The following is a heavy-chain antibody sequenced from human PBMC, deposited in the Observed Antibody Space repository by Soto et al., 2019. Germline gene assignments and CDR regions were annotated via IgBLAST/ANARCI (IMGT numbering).Heavy chain of an antibody. CDR3: ASSIHYDILTGHDYWFDP. D-gene: IGHD3-9*01. CDR2: IIPIFGTA. J-gene: IGHJ5*02. CDR1: GGTFSSYA. Sequence: ASVKVSCKASGGTFSSYAISWVRQAPGQGLEWMGGIIPIFGTANYAQKFQGRVTITADESTSTAYMELSSLRSEDTAVYYCASSIHYDILTGHDYWFDPWGQGTLVTVSS. V-gene: IGHV1-69*13.